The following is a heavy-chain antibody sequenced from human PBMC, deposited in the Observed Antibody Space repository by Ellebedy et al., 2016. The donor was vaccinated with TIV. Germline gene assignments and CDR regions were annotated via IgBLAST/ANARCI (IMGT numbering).Heavy chain of an antibody. CDR3: AREKGYYYHAMDV. V-gene: IGHV4-4*07. Sequence: GSLRLXXTVSGGSISSYYWSWIRQPAGKGLEWIGRIYTSGSTNYNPSLKSRVTMSVETSKNQFSLKLSSVTAADTAVYYCAREKGYYYHAMDVWGQGTTVTVSS. CDR1: GGSISSYY. D-gene: IGHD6-13*01. J-gene: IGHJ6*02. CDR2: IYTSGST.